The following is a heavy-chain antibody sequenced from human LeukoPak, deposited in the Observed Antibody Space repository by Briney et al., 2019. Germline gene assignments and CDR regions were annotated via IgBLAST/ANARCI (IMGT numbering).Heavy chain of an antibody. D-gene: IGHD4-17*01. V-gene: IGHV3-64*02. CDR1: GFTFSTYA. J-gene: IGHJ4*02. CDR3: ARGGAYGEYDY. Sequence: GGSLRLSCAASGFTFSTYAMYWVRQAPGKGLEYVSGISSNGDSPYYADSVKGRFTISRDNSKNTLFLQMGSLRAEDMAVYYCARGGAYGEYDYWGQGILVTVSS. CDR2: ISSNGDSP.